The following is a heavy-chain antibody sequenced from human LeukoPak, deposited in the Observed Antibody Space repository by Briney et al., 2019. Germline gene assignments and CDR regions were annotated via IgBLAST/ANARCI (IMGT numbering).Heavy chain of an antibody. V-gene: IGHV4-59*08. CDR1: GGSISSYY. D-gene: IGHD2-21*02. J-gene: IGHJ2*01. CDR2: IYYSGST. Sequence: SETLSLTCTVSGGSISSYYWSWIRQPPGKGLEWIGYIYYSGSTNYNPALKSRVPISVDTSKNQFSLKLSSVTAADTAVYYCARHPPSYCGGDCYSWYFDLWGRGTLVTVSS. CDR3: ARHPPSYCGGDCYSWYFDL.